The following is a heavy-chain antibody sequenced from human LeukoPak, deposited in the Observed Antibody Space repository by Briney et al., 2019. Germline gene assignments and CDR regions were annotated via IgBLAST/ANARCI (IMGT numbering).Heavy chain of an antibody. CDR1: GYTFTSYG. CDR3: ARIIAVAAEEPELFDY. V-gene: IGHV1-18*04. D-gene: IGHD6-19*01. CDR2: ISAYNGNT. Sequence: AAVKVSCKASGYTFTSYGISWVRQAPGQGLEWMGWISAYNGNTNYAQKLQGRVTMTTDTSTSTAYMELRSLRSDDTAVYYCARIIAVAAEEPELFDYWGQGTLVTVSS. J-gene: IGHJ4*02.